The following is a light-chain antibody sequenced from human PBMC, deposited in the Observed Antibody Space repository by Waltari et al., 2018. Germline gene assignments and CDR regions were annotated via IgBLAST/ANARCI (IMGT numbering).Light chain of an antibody. Sequence: QSALTPPPPASGSPGQSVTISCPGTSSDIGGSNLFSWYQQHPGKAPKLMIYEVFTRPSGVPDRFSGSKSGNTASLTVSGLQAEDEADFYCSSYSGTNNPVVFGGGTRLTVL. J-gene: IGLJ2*01. CDR3: SSYSGTNNPVV. CDR2: EVF. V-gene: IGLV2-8*01. CDR1: SSDIGGSNL.